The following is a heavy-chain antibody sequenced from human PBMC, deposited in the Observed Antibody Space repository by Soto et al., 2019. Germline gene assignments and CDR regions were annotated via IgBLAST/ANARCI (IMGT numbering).Heavy chain of an antibody. V-gene: IGHV3-30*03. D-gene: IGHD3-22*01. CDR3: ATVGGQYYDSSGYMPPPFAY. CDR2: ISYDGSNK. J-gene: IGHJ4*02. Sequence: PGGSLRLSCAPSGFTFSSYGMHWVRQAPGKGLEWVAVISYDGSNKYYADSVKGRFTISRDNSKNTLYLQIKSLRAEDTAVYYCATVGGQYYDSSGYMPPPFAYWGQGTLVTVSS. CDR1: GFTFSSYG.